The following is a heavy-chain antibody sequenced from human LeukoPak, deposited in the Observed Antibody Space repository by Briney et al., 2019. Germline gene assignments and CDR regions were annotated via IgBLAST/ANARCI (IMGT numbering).Heavy chain of an antibody. CDR3: ARVGELATILY. Sequence: ASVKVSCKASGGTFSSYAISWVRQAPRQGLEWMGIINPSGGSTSYAQKFQGRVTMTRDTSTSTVYMELSSLRSEDTAVYYCARVGELATILYWGQGTLVTVSS. CDR1: GGTFSSYA. D-gene: IGHD5-24*01. V-gene: IGHV1-46*01. J-gene: IGHJ4*02. CDR2: INPSGGST.